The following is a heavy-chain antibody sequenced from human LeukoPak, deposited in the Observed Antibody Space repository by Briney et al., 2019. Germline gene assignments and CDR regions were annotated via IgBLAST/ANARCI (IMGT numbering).Heavy chain of an antibody. Sequence: SETLSLTCAVYGGSFSGYYWSWIRQPPGKGLEWIGEINHSGSTNYNPSLKSRVTISVDTSKNQFSLKLSSVTAADTAVYYCARGRSSDFPLRYWGQGTLVTVSS. V-gene: IGHV4-34*01. CDR1: GGSFSGYY. J-gene: IGHJ4*02. D-gene: IGHD6-19*01. CDR2: INHSGST. CDR3: ARGRSSDFPLRY.